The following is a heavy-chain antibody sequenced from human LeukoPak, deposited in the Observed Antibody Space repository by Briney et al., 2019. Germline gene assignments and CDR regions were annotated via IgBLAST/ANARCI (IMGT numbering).Heavy chain of an antibody. Sequence: GGSLRLSCVASGFTFDDYAMSWVRQAPGKGLEWVSAISGSGGSTYYADSVKGRFTISRDNSKNTLYLQMNSLRAEDTAVYYCAKDGGGWFFFDYWGQGTLVTVSS. CDR1: GFTFDDYA. CDR3: AKDGGGWFFFDY. D-gene: IGHD2-15*01. V-gene: IGHV3-23*01. CDR2: ISGSGGST. J-gene: IGHJ4*02.